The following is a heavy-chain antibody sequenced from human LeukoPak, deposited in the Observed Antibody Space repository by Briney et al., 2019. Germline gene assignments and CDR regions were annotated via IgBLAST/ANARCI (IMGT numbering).Heavy chain of an antibody. V-gene: IGHV3-30*03. CDR1: GFTFSSYG. CDR2: ISYDGSNK. J-gene: IGHJ3*02. CDR3: ASSGPDGREAFDI. D-gene: IGHD6-19*01. Sequence: PGGSLRLSCAASGFTFSSYGMHWVRQAPGKGLEWVAVISYDGSNKYYADSVKGRFTISRDNSKNTLYLQMNSLRAEDTAVYYCASSGPDGREAFDIWGQGTMVTVSS.